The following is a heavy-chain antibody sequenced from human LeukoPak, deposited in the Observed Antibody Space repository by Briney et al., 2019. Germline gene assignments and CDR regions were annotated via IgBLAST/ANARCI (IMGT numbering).Heavy chain of an antibody. V-gene: IGHV3-7*01. CDR2: IKHNGNET. J-gene: IGHJ5*02. D-gene: IGHD3-10*01. CDR1: GFTFSIYW. Sequence: QPGGSLRLSCAASGFTFSIYWMSWVRQAPGKGLEWVASIKHNGNETYYVDSVKGRITISRDNAKNSLYLQMNSLRAEDTAVYYCAGCITMVRGVINWFDPWGQGTLVTVSS. CDR3: AGCITMVRGVINWFDP.